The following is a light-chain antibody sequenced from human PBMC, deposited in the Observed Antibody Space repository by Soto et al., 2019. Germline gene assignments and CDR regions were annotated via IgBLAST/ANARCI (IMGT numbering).Light chain of an antibody. V-gene: IGKV3-11*01. CDR2: DAS. CDR3: QQRANWPPIT. CDR1: QSVNSY. J-gene: IGKJ5*01. Sequence: ESVLTQSPATLSLSPGERATLSCRASQSVNSYLAWYQQRPGQAPRLLIYDASNRATGVPARFGGSGSGTDFTLTISGLEPEDFAIYYCQQRANWPPITFGQGTRLEIK.